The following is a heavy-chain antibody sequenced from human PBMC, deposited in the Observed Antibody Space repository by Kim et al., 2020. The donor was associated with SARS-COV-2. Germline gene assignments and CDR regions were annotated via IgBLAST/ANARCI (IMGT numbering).Heavy chain of an antibody. Sequence: NYNPSLKSRVTISVDTSKNQFALKLSSVTAADTAVYCCARIEVPRNWFDPWGQGTLVTVSS. V-gene: IGHV4-4*09. CDR3: ARIEVPRNWFDP. J-gene: IGHJ5*02. D-gene: IGHD2-21*01.